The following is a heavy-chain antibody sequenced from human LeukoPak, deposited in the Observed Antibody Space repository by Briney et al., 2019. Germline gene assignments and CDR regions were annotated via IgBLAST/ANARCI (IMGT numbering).Heavy chain of an antibody. J-gene: IGHJ4*02. CDR2: IYYSGSA. CDR3: AREGAARNFDY. CDR1: GGSISSSSYY. Sequence: PSETLSLTCTVSGGSISSSSYYWGWICQPPGKGLEWIGSIYYSGSAYYSPSLKSRVTISVDTSKNQFSLKLNSVTAADTAVYYCAREGAARNFDYWGQGILVTVSS. V-gene: IGHV4-39*07. D-gene: IGHD6-6*01.